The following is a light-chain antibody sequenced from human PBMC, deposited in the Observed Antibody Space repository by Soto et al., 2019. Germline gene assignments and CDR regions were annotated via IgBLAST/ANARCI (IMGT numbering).Light chain of an antibody. V-gene: IGKV3-11*01. Sequence: EIVLTQSAATLSLSPGERATLSCRASQSVSSYLAWYQQKPGQAPRLLIYDASNRATGIPARFSGSGSGTDVTLTISSLEPEDFAVYYCQQRSNWPGTFGGGTKVEIK. CDR2: DAS. CDR1: QSVSSY. CDR3: QQRSNWPGT. J-gene: IGKJ4*01.